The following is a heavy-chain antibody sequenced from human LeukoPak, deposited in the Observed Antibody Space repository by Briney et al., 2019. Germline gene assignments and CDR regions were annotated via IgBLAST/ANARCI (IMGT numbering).Heavy chain of an antibody. CDR3: ATPNGGSGREWCMDV. J-gene: IGHJ6*03. D-gene: IGHD3-3*01. CDR1: GYTFTSYY. Sequence: ASVKVSCKASGYTFTSYYMHWVRQAPGQGLEWMGIINPSGGSTSYAQKFQGRVTMTRDTSTSTVYMELSSLRSEDTAAYYCATPNGGSGREWCMDVWGKGTTVTVSS. V-gene: IGHV1-46*01. CDR2: INPSGGST.